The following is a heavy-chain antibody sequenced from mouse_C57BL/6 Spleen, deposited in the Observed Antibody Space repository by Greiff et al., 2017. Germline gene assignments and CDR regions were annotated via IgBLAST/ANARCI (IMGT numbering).Heavy chain of an antibody. CDR2: IDPSDRYT. J-gene: IGHJ4*01. V-gene: IGHV1-69*01. CDR1: GYTFTSYW. Sequence: QVQLKQPGAELVMPGASVKLSCKASGYTFTSYWMHWVKQRPGQGLEWIGEIDPSDRYTNYNQKFKGKSTLTVDKSYSTAYMQLSSLTSEDSAVYYCARRIYDGYYLYAMDYWGQGTSVTVSS. D-gene: IGHD2-3*01. CDR3: ARRIYDGYYLYAMDY.